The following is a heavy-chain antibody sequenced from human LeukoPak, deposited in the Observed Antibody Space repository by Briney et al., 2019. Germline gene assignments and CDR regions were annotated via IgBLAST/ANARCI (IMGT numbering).Heavy chain of an antibody. J-gene: IGHJ4*02. CDR1: GFTFSGYA. V-gene: IGHV3-23*01. D-gene: IGHD3-22*01. CDR2: ISGSGGST. Sequence: PGGSLRLSCAASGFTFSGYAMSWVRQAPGKGLEWVSAISGSGGSTYYADSVKGRFTISRDNAKNSLYLQMNSLRAEDTAVYYCARDPNASPYDSSGKGDYWGQGTLVTVSS. CDR3: ARDPNASPYDSSGKGDY.